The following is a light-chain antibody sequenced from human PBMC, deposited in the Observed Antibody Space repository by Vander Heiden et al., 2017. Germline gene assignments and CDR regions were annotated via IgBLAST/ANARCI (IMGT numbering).Light chain of an antibody. CDR1: QSVLYYSNSKND. CDR2: WAS. J-gene: IGKJ4*01. V-gene: IGKV4-1*01. Sequence: DIVTTQSPASLAVSAAERATINCQVSQSVLYYSNSKNDLDWYQQKPGQPPKLLIYWASTRESGVPDRFSGSGSGTDFTLTIDSLQAEDMAVYYCQQYDTPPFTFGGGTKVEIK. CDR3: QQYDTPPFT.